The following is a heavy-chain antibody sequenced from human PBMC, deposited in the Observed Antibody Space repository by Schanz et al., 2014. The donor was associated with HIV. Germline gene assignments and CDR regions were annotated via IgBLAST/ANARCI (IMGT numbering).Heavy chain of an antibody. D-gene: IGHD6-19*01. Sequence: EVQLLDSGGGLVQPGGSLRLSCAASGFTFSNFAMSWVRQAPGKGLEWVSSISGSGVSTFYAGSVKGRFAISRDKSKNTLYLQMNSLRVEDTAVYYCAKMARSVAANTNFDYWGQGTLVTVSS. J-gene: IGHJ4*02. V-gene: IGHV3-23*01. CDR1: GFTFSNFA. CDR2: ISGSGVST. CDR3: AKMARSVAANTNFDY.